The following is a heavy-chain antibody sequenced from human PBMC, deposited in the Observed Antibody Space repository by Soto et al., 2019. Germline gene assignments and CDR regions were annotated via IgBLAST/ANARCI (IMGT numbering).Heavy chain of an antibody. CDR1: GFDFSSYS. Sequence: EVQLVESGGGLVKPGGSLRLSCAASGFDFSSYSMNWVRQAPGKGLEWVSSINEDSSYIYYAHSLRGRFTISRDNPKESLYLQMKSLRAEDTAVYYCVRDFVWYFRSGYMDVWCDGATVTVSS. J-gene: IGHJ6*03. D-gene: IGHD2-8*01. CDR2: INEDSSYI. V-gene: IGHV3-21*02. CDR3: VRDFVWYFRSGYMDV.